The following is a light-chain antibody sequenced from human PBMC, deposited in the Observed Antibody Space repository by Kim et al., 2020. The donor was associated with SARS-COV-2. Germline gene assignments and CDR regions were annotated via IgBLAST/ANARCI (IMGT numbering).Light chain of an antibody. CDR1: SNNVGYQG. V-gene: IGLV10-54*01. J-gene: IGLJ2*01. CDR2: RNN. CDR3: SAWDVDLNAVI. Sequence: QTATITCTGNSNNVGYQGAAWLQQHQGHPPKVLSNRNNNRPSRISERFSASRSGNTASLTITGLQPEDEADYYCSAWDVDLNAVIFGEGTQLTVL.